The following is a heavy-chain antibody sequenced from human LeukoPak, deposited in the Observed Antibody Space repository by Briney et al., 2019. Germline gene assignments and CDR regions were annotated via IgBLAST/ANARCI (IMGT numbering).Heavy chain of an antibody. Sequence: SETLSLTCTVSGGSISSSSYYWGWIRQPPGKGLEWIGSIYYSGSTYYNPSLKSRVTISVDTSKNQFSLKLSSVTAADTAVYYCARDVSGSYVFLSLYYYYGMDVWGQGTTVTVSS. D-gene: IGHD1-26*01. CDR3: ARDVSGSYVFLSLYYYYGMDV. CDR1: GGSISSSSYY. J-gene: IGHJ6*02. V-gene: IGHV4-39*07. CDR2: IYYSGST.